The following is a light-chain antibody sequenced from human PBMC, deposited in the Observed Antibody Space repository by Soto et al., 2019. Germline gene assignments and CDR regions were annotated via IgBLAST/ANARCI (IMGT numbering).Light chain of an antibody. Sequence: IQMTQSPSTLSASVGDRVIITCRASQSISSWLAWYQHKPGKAPNLLIYKASRLASGVPSRFSGSGSGTQFTLTISSLQPDDFATYYCQQHRSYPFTFGQGTRVEIK. CDR2: KAS. CDR3: QQHRSYPFT. CDR1: QSISSW. V-gene: IGKV1-5*03. J-gene: IGKJ5*01.